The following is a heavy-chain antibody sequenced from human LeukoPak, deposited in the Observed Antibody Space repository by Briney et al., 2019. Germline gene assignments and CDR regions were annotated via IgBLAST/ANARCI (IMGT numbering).Heavy chain of an antibody. CDR2: IHHDESEK. CDR3: SRWVSQYYFDY. D-gene: IGHD5-24*01. J-gene: IGHJ4*02. Sequence: RGGSLRLSCEASGFDLNYYWLGWVRQAPGKGLEWVALIHHDESEKYYVDSVKGRFSISRDNAKSSVYLQMDSLRVDDTAVYYCSRWVSQYYFDYWGQGALVSVSS. CDR1: GFDLNYYW. V-gene: IGHV3-7*01.